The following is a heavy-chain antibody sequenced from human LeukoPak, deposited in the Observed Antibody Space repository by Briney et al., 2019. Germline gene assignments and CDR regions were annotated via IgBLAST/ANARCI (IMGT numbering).Heavy chain of an antibody. D-gene: IGHD3-10*01. CDR2: INWNGGST. V-gene: IGHV3-20*01. CDR1: GFTFTNFA. J-gene: IGHJ4*02. CDR3: ARDRGGDYYGSGSPPYYFDY. Sequence: GGSLRLSCAASGFTFTNFAMGWVRQAPGKGLEWVSGINWNGGSTGYADSVKGRFTISRDNAKNSLYLQMNSLRAEDTALYHCARDRGGDYYGSGSPPYYFDYWGQGTLVTVSS.